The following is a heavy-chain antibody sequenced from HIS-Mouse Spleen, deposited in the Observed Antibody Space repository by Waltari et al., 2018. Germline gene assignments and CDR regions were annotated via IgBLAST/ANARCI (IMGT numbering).Heavy chain of an antibody. J-gene: IGHJ3*02. D-gene: IGHD5-18*01. CDR1: GYTFTGYY. Sequence: QVQLVQSGAEVKKPGASVKVSCKASGYTFTGYYMHWVRQAPGQGLEWMGRSNPNSGGTNYAQKFQGRVTMTRDTSISTAYMELSRLRSDDTAVYYCARDLDTAMVDAFDIWGQGTMVTVSS. V-gene: IGHV1-2*02. CDR2: SNPNSGGT. CDR3: ARDLDTAMVDAFDI.